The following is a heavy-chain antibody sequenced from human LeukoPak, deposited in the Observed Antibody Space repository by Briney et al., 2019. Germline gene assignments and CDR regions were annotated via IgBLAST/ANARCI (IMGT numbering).Heavy chain of an antibody. CDR2: INHSGST. D-gene: IGHD6-13*01. Sequence: KSSETLSLTCAVYGGSFSGYYWSWIRQPSGKGLEWIGEINHSGSTNYNPSLKSRVTISVDTSKNQFSLKLSSVTAADTAVYYCARAPLSLGKAASLDYWGQGTLVTVSS. CDR3: ARAPLSLGKAASLDY. V-gene: IGHV4-34*01. J-gene: IGHJ4*02. CDR1: GGSFSGYY.